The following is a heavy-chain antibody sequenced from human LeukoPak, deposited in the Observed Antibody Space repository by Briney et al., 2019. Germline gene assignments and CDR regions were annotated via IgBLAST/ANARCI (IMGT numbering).Heavy chain of an antibody. Sequence: SQTLPLTCAISGDSVSGNSAAWNWIRQSPSRGLEWLGRTYYRSKWYTYYAVSLKSRITINPDTSKNQFSLHLNSVTPEDTAVYYCARSSGPLDYWGQGTLVTVSS. D-gene: IGHD1-26*01. CDR2: TYYRSKWYT. J-gene: IGHJ4*02. CDR3: ARSSGPLDY. V-gene: IGHV6-1*01. CDR1: GDSVSGNSAA.